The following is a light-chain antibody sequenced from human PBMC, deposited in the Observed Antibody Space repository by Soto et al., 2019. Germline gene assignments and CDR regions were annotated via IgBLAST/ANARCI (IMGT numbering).Light chain of an antibody. CDR1: QAIGDW. Sequence: DIQMTQSPSSVSASVGDRVTITCRASQAIGDWVAWYQQKPGKAPNLLIYATSTLQSGVPSRFSGRGSETEFSLTISSLQPEDFAKYYCQQADISQLTFGGGTRVEI. CDR2: ATS. CDR3: QQADISQLT. V-gene: IGKV1-12*01. J-gene: IGKJ4*01.